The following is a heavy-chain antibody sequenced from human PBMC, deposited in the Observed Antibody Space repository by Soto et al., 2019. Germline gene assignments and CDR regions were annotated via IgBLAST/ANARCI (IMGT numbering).Heavy chain of an antibody. CDR2: INHSGST. CDR3: ARGLYSYGSGSFLAFGY. J-gene: IGHJ4*02. D-gene: IGHD3-10*01. V-gene: IGHV4-34*01. CDR1: GGTFSGFY. Sequence: QVQLQQRGAGLLKPSETLSLTCAVDGGTFSGFYWTWIRQSPGKGLVWIGEINHSGSTNYNPSLENRVTISVDTSKNQFSLTLSSVTAADTAVYYCARGLYSYGSGSFLAFGYWGQGTLVTVSS.